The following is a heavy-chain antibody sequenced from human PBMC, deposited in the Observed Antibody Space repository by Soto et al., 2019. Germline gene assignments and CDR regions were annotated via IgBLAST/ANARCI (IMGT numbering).Heavy chain of an antibody. CDR3: ARGGMVTAEIDY. CDR2: IIPIFGTA. V-gene: IGHV1-69*06. CDR1: GGTFSSYA. J-gene: IGHJ4*02. Sequence: SVKVSCKASGGTFSSYAISWARQAPGQGLEWTGGIIPIFGTADYAQKFQGRVTITADKSTSTAYMELSSLRSEDTAVYYCARGGMVTAEIDYWGQGTLVTVSS. D-gene: IGHD2-21*02.